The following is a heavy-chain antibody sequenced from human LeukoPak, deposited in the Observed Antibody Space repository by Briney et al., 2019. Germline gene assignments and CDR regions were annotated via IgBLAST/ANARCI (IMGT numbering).Heavy chain of an antibody. J-gene: IGHJ5*02. CDR3: ARDRRSLHSSSSPWFDP. Sequence: PGGSLRLSCAASGFTFSSYWMHWVCQAQGKGLVWVSRINSDGSSTSYADSVKGRSTISRDNAKNTLYLQMNSLRAEDTAVYYCARDRRSLHSSSSPWFDPWGQGTLVTVSS. CDR1: GFTFSSYW. CDR2: INSDGSST. V-gene: IGHV3-74*01. D-gene: IGHD6-6*01.